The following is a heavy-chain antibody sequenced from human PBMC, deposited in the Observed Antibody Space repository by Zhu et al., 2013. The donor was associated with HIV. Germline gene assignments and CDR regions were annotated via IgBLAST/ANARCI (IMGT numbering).Heavy chain of an antibody. V-gene: IGHV1-69*01. J-gene: IGHJ6*02. CDR3: ASGPLSIRFLEWLLSGMDV. CDR1: GGTFSSYP. Sequence: QVQLVQSGAEVKKPGSSVKVSCKASGGTFSSYPISWVRQAPGQGLEWMGGSIPIFGTAKYAQKFQGRVTITADESTSTAYMELSSLRSEDTAVYYCASGPLSIRFLEWLLSGMDVWGQGTTVTVSS. CDR2: SIPIFGTA. D-gene: IGHD3-3*01.